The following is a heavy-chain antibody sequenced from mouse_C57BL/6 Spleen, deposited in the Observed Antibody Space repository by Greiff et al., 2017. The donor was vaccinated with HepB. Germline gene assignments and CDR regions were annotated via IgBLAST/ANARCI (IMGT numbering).Heavy chain of an antibody. CDR3: ARDDGYGAWFAY. V-gene: IGHV1-20*01. Sequence: VQLKESGPELVKPGDSVKISCKASGYSFTGYFMNWVMQSHGKSLEWIGRINPYNGDTFYNQKFKGKATLTVDKSSSTAHMELRSRTSEDSAVYYCARDDGYGAWFAYWGQGTLVTVSA. D-gene: IGHD2-3*01. CDR1: GYSFTGYF. CDR2: INPYNGDT. J-gene: IGHJ3*01.